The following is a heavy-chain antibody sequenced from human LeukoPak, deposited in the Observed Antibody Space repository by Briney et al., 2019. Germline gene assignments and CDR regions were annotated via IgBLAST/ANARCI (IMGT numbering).Heavy chain of an antibody. CDR3: ARAEGYCGRISCPYYFDY. V-gene: IGHV1-8*01. Sequence: ASVKVSCKASGYTFTSYDINWVRQATGQGLEWMGWMNPNSGNTGYAQKFQGRVTMTRNTSISTAYMELSSLRSEDTAVYYCARAEGYCGRISCPYYFDYWGQGSLVAVSS. D-gene: IGHD2-15*01. CDR2: MNPNSGNT. CDR1: GYTFTSYD. J-gene: IGHJ4*02.